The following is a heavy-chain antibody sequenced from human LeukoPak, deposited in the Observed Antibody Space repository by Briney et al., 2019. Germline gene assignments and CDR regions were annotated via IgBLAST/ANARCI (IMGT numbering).Heavy chain of an antibody. D-gene: IGHD4/OR15-4a*01. CDR3: ANEEVPNDY. Sequence: GGSLRLSCAVSGFPFSSHAMSWVRQAPGRGLEWVSGISISGDMTYYADSVQGRFIISRDNSKNTAYLQMDSLRVEDTAVYYCANEEVPNDYWGQGTLVTVSS. J-gene: IGHJ4*02. V-gene: IGHV3-23*01. CDR2: ISISGDMT. CDR1: GFPFSSHA.